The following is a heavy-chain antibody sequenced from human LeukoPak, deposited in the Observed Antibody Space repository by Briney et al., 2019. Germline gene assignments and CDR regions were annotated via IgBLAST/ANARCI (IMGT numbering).Heavy chain of an antibody. CDR1: GFTFDDYA. J-gene: IGHJ4*02. CDR3: VRDGVPERWLHLGY. CDR2: ISWNSGSI. V-gene: IGHV3-9*01. D-gene: IGHD5-24*01. Sequence: PGRSLRLSCAASGFTFDDYAMHWVRQAPGKGLEWVSGISWNSGSIGYADSVKGRFTISRDNAKNSLYLQMNSLRAEDTAVYYCVRDGVPERWLHLGYWGQGTLVTVSS.